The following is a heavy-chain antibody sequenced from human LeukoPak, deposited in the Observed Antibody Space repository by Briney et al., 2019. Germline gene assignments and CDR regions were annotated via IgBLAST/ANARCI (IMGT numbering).Heavy chain of an antibody. CDR3: ARSYYDFLSGYLGDFDY. Sequence: ASVKVSCKASGYTFTSYGISWVRQAPGQGLEWMGWISAYNGNTNYAQKLQGRVTMTTDTSTSTAYMELRSLRSDDTAVYYCARSYYDFLSGYLGDFDYWGQGTLVTVSS. CDR1: GYTFTSYG. V-gene: IGHV1-18*01. J-gene: IGHJ4*02. D-gene: IGHD3-3*01. CDR2: ISAYNGNT.